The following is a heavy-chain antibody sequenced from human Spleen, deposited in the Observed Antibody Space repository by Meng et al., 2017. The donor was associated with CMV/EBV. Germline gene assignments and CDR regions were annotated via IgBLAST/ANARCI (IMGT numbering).Heavy chain of an antibody. Sequence: FSITTRGVGVGCISQRQGKALEWLALMNWNGDKRYSPSLKTRLTIRKDTSTNQVVLTVTNMDPVDTGTYYCAHRKVDKYDGQGPFDYWGQGTLVTVSS. D-gene: IGHD3-16*01. CDR2: MNWNGDK. CDR3: AHRKVDKYDGQGPFDY. V-gene: IGHV2-5*01. CDR1: FSITTRGVG. J-gene: IGHJ4*02.